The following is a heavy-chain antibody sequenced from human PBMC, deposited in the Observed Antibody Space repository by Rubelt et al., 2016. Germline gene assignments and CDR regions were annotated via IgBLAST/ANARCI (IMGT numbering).Heavy chain of an antibody. J-gene: IGHJ2*01. D-gene: IGHD6-19*01. Sequence: QVQLQESGPGLVKPSETLSLTCKVSGYSITSAYYWAWIRQPPGKGLEWIGNIHHNDNTYYNPSVRSRVTISVDTSKNQFSLKLSSVTAVDTAGYYCAGCSSSDCQGFDLWGRGTLVTVSS. V-gene: IGHV4-38-2*02. CDR2: IHHNDNT. CDR1: GYSITSAYY. CDR3: AGCSSSDCQGFDL.